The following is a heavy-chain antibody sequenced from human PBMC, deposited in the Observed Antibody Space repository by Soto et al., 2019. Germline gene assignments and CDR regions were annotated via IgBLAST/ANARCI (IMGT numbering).Heavy chain of an antibody. Sequence: GSLRLSCAASGFPFSSSAMSWVRQAPGKGLEWVSAISGSGGSTYYADSVKGRFTISRDNSKNTLYLQMNSLRAEDTAVYYCAKDWVLSDIVVVVAATGDDAFDIWGQGTMVTVSS. J-gene: IGHJ3*02. CDR3: AKDWVLSDIVVVVAATGDDAFDI. D-gene: IGHD2-15*01. CDR1: GFPFSSSA. V-gene: IGHV3-23*01. CDR2: ISGSGGST.